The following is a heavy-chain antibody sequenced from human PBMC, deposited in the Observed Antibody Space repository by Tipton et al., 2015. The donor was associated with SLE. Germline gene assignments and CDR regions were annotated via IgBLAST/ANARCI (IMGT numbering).Heavy chain of an antibody. Sequence: TLSLTCAVSGSSFYGFHWTLLRPSPAQGLGWIGQITYSGGTVYNPAFRSRLAISADPSQSPFSLKLSSVTAADTAIYYCARDGLTIVGVVSLGYMDVWGKGITDSVSS. CDR2: ITYSGGT. CDR3: ARDGLTIVGVVSLGYMDV. D-gene: IGHD3-3*02. CDR1: GSSFYGFH. J-gene: IGHJ6*03. V-gene: IGHV4-34*01.